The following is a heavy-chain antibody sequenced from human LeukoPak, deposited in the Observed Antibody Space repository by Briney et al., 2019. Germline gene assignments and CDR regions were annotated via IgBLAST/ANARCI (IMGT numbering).Heavy chain of an antibody. CDR1: GGSFSGYY. CDR3: ARWDDSSRSFEN. CDR2: IYYTGSS. D-gene: IGHD6-13*01. Sequence: SETLSLTCAVYGGSFSGYYWSWIRQPPGKGLEWIGYIYYTGSSNYNTSLKSRVTMSVDASESQISLKLTSVTAADTAVYYCARWDDSSRSFENWGQGTLVTVSS. J-gene: IGHJ4*02. V-gene: IGHV4-59*08.